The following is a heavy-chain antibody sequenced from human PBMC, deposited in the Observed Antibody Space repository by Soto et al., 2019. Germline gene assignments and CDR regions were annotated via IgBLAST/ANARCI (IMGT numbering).Heavy chain of an antibody. CDR3: VLELYYYYMDV. D-gene: IGHD3-3*02. Sequence: EVQLVESGGGLVQPGGSLRLSCAASGFTFSSYAMNWVRQAPGKGLEWVSYISSSSHSIYYADSVKGRFTVSRDNARKSLVLQMNSLRAEDTAIDYCVLELYYYYMDVWGKGTTVTVSS. CDR2: ISSSSHSI. CDR1: GFTFSSYA. J-gene: IGHJ6*03. V-gene: IGHV3-48*01.